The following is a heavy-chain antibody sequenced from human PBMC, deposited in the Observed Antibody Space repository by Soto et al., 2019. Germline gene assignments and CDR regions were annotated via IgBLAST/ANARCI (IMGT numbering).Heavy chain of an antibody. CDR1: GDSVSSNSAA. CDR2: TYYRSKWYN. V-gene: IGHV6-1*01. CDR3: AREDRQWLVRGSGYYYGMDV. D-gene: IGHD6-19*01. J-gene: IGHJ6*02. Sequence: SQTLSLTCAISGDSVSSNSAAWNWIRQSPSRGLEWLGRTYYRSKWYNDYAVSVKSRITINPDTSKNQFSLQLNSVSPEDTAVYYCAREDRQWLVRGSGYYYGMDVWGQGTTVTVSS.